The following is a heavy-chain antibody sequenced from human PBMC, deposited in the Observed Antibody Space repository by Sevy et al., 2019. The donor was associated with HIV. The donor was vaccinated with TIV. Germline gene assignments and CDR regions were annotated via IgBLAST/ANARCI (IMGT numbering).Heavy chain of an antibody. J-gene: IGHJ5*02. CDR1: GGSISSGDYY. Sequence: SETLSLTCTVSGGSISSGDYYWSWMRQPPGKGLEWIGYIYYSGITYYNPSLKSRVTISVDTVKNQFSLKLSSVTAADTAVYYCAGYCISTSPHNWFDPWGQGTLVTVSS. CDR3: AGYCISTSPHNWFDP. V-gene: IGHV4-30-4*01. D-gene: IGHD2-2*01. CDR2: IYYSGIT.